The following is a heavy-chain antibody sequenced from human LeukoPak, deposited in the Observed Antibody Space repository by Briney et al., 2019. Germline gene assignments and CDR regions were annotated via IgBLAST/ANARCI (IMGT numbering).Heavy chain of an antibody. J-gene: IGHJ6*02. CDR1: GYTFTTYG. V-gene: IGHV1-18*01. Sequence: AASVKVSCKASGYTFTTYGFSWVRQAPGQGLEWMGWISAYNGNTNYAQKLQGRVTMTTDTSTSTAHMELRSLRSDDTAVYYCASSIAAAGNYYYYYGMDVWGQGTTVTVSS. CDR2: ISAYNGNT. CDR3: ASSIAAAGNYYYYYGMDV. D-gene: IGHD6-13*01.